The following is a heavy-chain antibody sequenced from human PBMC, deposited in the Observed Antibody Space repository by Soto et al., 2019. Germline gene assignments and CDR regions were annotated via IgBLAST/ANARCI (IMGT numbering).Heavy chain of an antibody. CDR2: INPNRVAT. CDR3: ALPRYCSGYRFHNCYHGLDV. D-gene: IGHD2-15*01. J-gene: IGHJ6*04. Sequence: VKVSWKTSGYTFSGYYIDWLRMAQRQGLEWMGWINPNRVATNYAQQFMGRVTMTKDKSISTAYLELTRLSSDDTAVYYCALPRYCSGYRFHNCYHGLDVGGNGTTVTGFS. V-gene: IGHV1-2*02. CDR1: GYTFSGYY.